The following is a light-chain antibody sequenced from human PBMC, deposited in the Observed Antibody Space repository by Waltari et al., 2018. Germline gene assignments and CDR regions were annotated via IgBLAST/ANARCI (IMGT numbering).Light chain of an antibody. CDR2: WAS. CDR1: QSVLFDSNNKNY. J-gene: IGKJ1*01. CDR3: QQSYSTPWT. Sequence: DFVMTQSPDSLAVSLGERATINCKSSQSVLFDSNNKNYLAWYQQKPGQPPKALIYWASTRESGVPDRFSGSGSGTEFTLTISSLQAEDVAIYYCQQSYSTPWTFGQGTKVEIK. V-gene: IGKV4-1*01.